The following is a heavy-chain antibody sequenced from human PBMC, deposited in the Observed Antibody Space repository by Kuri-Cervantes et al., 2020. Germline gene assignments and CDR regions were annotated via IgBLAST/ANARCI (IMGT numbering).Heavy chain of an antibody. CDR2: IYYSGTT. D-gene: IGHD5-18*01. CDR3: ARDSYSYGSNYYYYYGMDV. V-gene: IGHV4-39*07. Sequence: ESLKISCTVSGGAISSSSYSWGWIRQPPGKGLEWIGQIYYSGTTQYTPSLKSRVTISVDTSKNQFSLKLSSVTAADTAVYYCARDSYSYGSNYYYYYGMDVWGQGTTVTVSS. CDR1: GGAISSSSYS. J-gene: IGHJ6*02.